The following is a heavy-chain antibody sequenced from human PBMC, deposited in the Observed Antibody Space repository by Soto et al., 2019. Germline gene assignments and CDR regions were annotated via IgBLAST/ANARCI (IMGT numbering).Heavy chain of an antibody. D-gene: IGHD2-21*01. CDR1: GYSFTTYW. Sequence: GESLKISCKGSGYSFTTYWIGWVRQMPGKGLEWMGFIDPGDSETRYSAPFEGQVIISADRSISTAYLQWSSLKASDPAIYYCARAYGGMTLFYFDHWGQGTLVTVSS. CDR3: ARAYGGMTLFYFDH. CDR2: IDPGDSET. V-gene: IGHV5-51*01. J-gene: IGHJ4*02.